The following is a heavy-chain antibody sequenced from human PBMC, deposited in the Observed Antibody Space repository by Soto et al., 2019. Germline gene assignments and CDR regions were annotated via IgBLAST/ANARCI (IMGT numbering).Heavy chain of an antibody. D-gene: IGHD6-19*01. J-gene: IGHJ4*02. Sequence: EVQLVESGGGLVQPGGSLRLSCAASGFTFSSYRMNWVRHAPGKGLEWVSYISSSSSTIYYADSVKGRFTISRDNAKNSLYLQMNSLRAEDTSVYYCVGWYYFDYWGQGTLVTVSS. CDR2: ISSSSSTI. CDR1: GFTFSSYR. CDR3: VGWYYFDY. V-gene: IGHV3-48*01.